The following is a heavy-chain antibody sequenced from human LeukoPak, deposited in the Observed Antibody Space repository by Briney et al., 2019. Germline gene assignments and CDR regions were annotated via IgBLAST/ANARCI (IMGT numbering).Heavy chain of an antibody. V-gene: IGHV3-66*02. J-gene: IGHJ4*02. CDR1: GFTVSSNY. CDR3: ARESGITTAFDY. CDR2: IYSGGST. Sequence: GGSLRLSCAASGFTVSSNYMSWVRQAPGKGLEWVSVIYSGGSTYYADSVKGRFTISRDNTKNTLYLQMNSLRAEDTAVYYCARESGITTAFDYWGQGTLVTVSS. D-gene: IGHD3-10*01.